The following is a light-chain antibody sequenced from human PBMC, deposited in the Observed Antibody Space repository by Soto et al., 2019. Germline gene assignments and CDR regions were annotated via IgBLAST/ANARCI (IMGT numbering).Light chain of an antibody. CDR1: QSVRNN. CDR3: QYYHNCPSIT. Sequence: EIMMTQSPATLSVSPGERATLSCRASQSVRNNLAWYQQKPGQAPRLLIYYASTRATGIPARFSGSGSGTELTLTISILQSQDVALAFCQYYHNCPSITFGQGTQLEIK. J-gene: IGKJ5*01. V-gene: IGKV3-15*01. CDR2: YAS.